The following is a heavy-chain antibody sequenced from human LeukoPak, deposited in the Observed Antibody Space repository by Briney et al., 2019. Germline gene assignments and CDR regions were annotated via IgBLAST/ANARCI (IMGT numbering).Heavy chain of an antibody. V-gene: IGHV3-23*01. D-gene: IGHD1-14*01. J-gene: IGHJ3*01. CDR3: AKEASASYRISVCDV. Sequence: GGSLRLSCVGSGLPFGNYAMSWVRQGPGKGREWVSSLNGSGTIMHYTASVQGRVTISRDNFKSTLSLKRKNLASQQAARPLRAKEASASYRISVCDVWGHGTMVSVSS. CDR1: GLPFGNYA. CDR2: LNGSGTIM.